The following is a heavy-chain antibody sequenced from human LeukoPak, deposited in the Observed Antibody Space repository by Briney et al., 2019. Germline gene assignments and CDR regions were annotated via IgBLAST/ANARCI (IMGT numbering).Heavy chain of an antibody. CDR2: ITSGSSTI. V-gene: IGHV3-48*02. J-gene: IGHJ6*02. CDR1: GFSFSSYS. CDR3: ARGDRMDV. Sequence: PGGSLRLSCAASGFSFSSYSMNWVRQGPGKGLEWVSYITSGSSTIYYADSVKGRFTISRDNAKKSLYLQINSLRDEDTAVYYCARGDRMDVWGQGTTVTVSS. D-gene: IGHD2-21*01.